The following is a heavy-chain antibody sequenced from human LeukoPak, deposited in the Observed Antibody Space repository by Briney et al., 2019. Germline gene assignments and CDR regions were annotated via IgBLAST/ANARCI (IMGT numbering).Heavy chain of an antibody. D-gene: IGHD3-22*01. J-gene: IGHJ4*02. CDR3: AREEFLHEIDSSGYFVY. CDR2: VYSSGVG. CDR1: ARSITGYY. V-gene: IGHV4-4*07. Sequence: PSQTLPLTCTVSARSITGYYWDSIRQPAGHGLEWLGRVYSSGVGNYNPSLTSRVTMSVDTSKNKFSLKLTSLPAADTAVYYCAREEFLHEIDSSGYFVYWGQGTLVTVSS.